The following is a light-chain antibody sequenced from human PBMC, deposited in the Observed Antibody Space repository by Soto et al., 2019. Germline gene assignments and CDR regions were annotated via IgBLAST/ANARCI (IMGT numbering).Light chain of an antibody. J-gene: IGKJ4*01. CDR3: QQYFSPPRT. V-gene: IGKV4-1*01. Sequence: DIVMTQSPDSLAVSLGERATINCKSSQTVLYSSNNRNYLGWYQQKPGQPPKLLIYWASNRESGVPDRFRVSGYGTDFTLTISSMLAYDVAVYYCQQYFSPPRTFGGGHQVDIK. CDR2: WAS. CDR1: QTVLYSSNNRNY.